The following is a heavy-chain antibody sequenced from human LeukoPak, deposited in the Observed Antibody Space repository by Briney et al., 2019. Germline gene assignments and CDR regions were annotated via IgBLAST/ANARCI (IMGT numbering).Heavy chain of an antibody. Sequence: SETLSLTCSVSGSSITSYYWSWIRQPPGKGLEWIGYIYYSGSTNYNPSLKSRVTISVDTSKNQFSLKMSSVTAADTAVYYCARQRYSTYWFDPWGQGTLVTVSS. CDR1: GSSITSYY. J-gene: IGHJ5*02. CDR3: ARQRYSTYWFDP. D-gene: IGHD6-13*01. CDR2: IYYSGST. V-gene: IGHV4-59*08.